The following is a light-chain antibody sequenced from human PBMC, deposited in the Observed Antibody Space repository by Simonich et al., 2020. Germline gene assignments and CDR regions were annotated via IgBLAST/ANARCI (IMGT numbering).Light chain of an antibody. CDR3: AAWDDSLSGVV. CDR2: RNM. CDR1: SSNIGSNY. V-gene: IGLV1-47*01. Sequence: QSVLTQPPSASGTPGQRVTISCSGSSSNIGSNYVYWYQQLPGTAPKLLIYRNMQRPSGFPDRCSGSKSGTSASLAISGLRAEDEADYYCAAWDDSLSGVVFGGGTKLTVL. J-gene: IGLJ2*01.